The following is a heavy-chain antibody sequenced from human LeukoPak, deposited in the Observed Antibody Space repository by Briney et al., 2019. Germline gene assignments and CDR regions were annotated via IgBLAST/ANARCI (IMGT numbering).Heavy chain of an antibody. CDR3: ASTITVTTDY. Sequence: SETLSLTCTVSGYSISSGYYWGWIRQPPGKGLEWIGSIYHSGSVYYNPSLKSRVTISVDTSKNQFSLKLSSVTAADTAVYYCASTITVTTDYWGQRTLVTVSS. J-gene: IGHJ4*02. CDR2: IYHSGSV. D-gene: IGHD4-17*01. V-gene: IGHV4-38-2*02. CDR1: GYSISSGYY.